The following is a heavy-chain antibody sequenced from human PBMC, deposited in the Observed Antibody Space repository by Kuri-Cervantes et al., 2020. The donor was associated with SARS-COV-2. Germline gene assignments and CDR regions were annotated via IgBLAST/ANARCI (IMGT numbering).Heavy chain of an antibody. Sequence: GESLKISCAASGFTFSSYSMNWVRQAPGKGLEWVSSTSSSSSYIYYADSVKGRFTISRDNAKNSLYLQMNSLRAEDTAVYYCARDVAAGRAYYYYMDVWGKGTTVTVSS. CDR3: ARDVAAGRAYYYYMDV. CDR2: TSSSSSYI. CDR1: GFTFSSYS. D-gene: IGHD6-13*01. J-gene: IGHJ6*03. V-gene: IGHV3-21*01.